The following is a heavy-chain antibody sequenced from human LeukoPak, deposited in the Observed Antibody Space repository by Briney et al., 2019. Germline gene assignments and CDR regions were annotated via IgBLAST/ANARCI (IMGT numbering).Heavy chain of an antibody. CDR2: FNPIFGTA. Sequence: ASVKVSCKASGPTFSSYAISAGRQAAGQGLEWLGGFNPIFGTANYAQKFQGRVTIPADESTSTAYMELSSLRSEDTAVYYCARVVGYSGYDYSYYYMDVWGKGTTVTISS. CDR3: ARVVGYSGYDYSYYYMDV. V-gene: IGHV1-69*13. J-gene: IGHJ6*03. D-gene: IGHD5-12*01. CDR1: GPTFSSYA.